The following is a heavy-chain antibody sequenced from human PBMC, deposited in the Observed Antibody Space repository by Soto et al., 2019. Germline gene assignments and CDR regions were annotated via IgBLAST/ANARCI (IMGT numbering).Heavy chain of an antibody. V-gene: IGHV1-69*02. CDR2: IIPILGIA. J-gene: IGHJ6*03. Sequence: ASVKVSCKASGGTFSSYTISWVRQAPGQGLEWMGRIIPILGIANYAQKFQGRVTITADKSTSTAYMELSSLRSEDTAVYYCARGGGYSYGYYYYYMDVWGKGTTVTVSS. D-gene: IGHD5-18*01. CDR1: GGTFSSYT. CDR3: ARGGGYSYGYYYYYMDV.